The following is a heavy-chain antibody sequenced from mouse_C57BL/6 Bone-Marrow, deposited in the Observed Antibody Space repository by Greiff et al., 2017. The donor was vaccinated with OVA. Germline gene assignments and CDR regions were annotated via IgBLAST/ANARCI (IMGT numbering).Heavy chain of an antibody. CDR3: AREGSRYAMDY. Sequence: DVQLQESGPGMVKPSQSLSLTCTVTGYSITSGYDWHWIRHFPGNKLEWMGYISYSGSTNYNPSLKSRISITHDTSKNHFFLKLNSVTTEDTATYYCAREGSRYAMDYWGQGTSVTVSS. V-gene: IGHV3-1*01. CDR1: GYSITSGYD. J-gene: IGHJ4*01. D-gene: IGHD1-1*01. CDR2: ISYSGST.